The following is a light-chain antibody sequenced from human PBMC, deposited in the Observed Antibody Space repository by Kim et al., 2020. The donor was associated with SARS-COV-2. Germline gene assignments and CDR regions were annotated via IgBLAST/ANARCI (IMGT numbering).Light chain of an antibody. V-gene: IGLV2-14*03. CDR3: SSYTSSATLV. CDR1: STGVGGYNY. J-gene: IGLJ2*01. CDR2: DVT. Sequence: GQSITLPCTGSSTGVGGYNYVAWYQHHPGKAPRLMIYDVTERPSGVSSRFSGSKSGNTASLTISGLQAEDEADYYCSSYTSSATLVFGGGTKLTVL.